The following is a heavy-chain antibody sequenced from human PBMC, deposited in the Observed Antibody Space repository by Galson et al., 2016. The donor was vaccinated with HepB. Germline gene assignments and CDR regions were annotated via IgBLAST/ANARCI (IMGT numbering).Heavy chain of an antibody. D-gene: IGHD6-13*01. CDR3: ARASAAGRWVLDY. V-gene: IGHV4-31*02. Sequence: WIGYIYYSGSIYYNPSLKGRVTISGDTSENQFSLKLRSVTAADTAVYYCARASAAGRWVLDYWGQGTLVTVSS. CDR2: IYYSGSI. J-gene: IGHJ4*02.